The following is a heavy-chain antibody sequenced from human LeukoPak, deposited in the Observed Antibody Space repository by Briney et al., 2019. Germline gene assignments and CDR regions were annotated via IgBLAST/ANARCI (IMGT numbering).Heavy chain of an antibody. CDR1: GFTLSSYA. Sequence: PGGSLRLSCAASGFTLSSYAMSWVRQAPGKGLEWVSAISGSGGSTYYADSVKGRFTISRDNSKNTLYLQMNSLRAEDTAVYYCAKGGGSSIAAAGIGSYYGMDVWGKGTTVTVSS. CDR2: ISGSGGST. J-gene: IGHJ6*04. D-gene: IGHD6-13*01. CDR3: AKGGGSSIAAAGIGSYYGMDV. V-gene: IGHV3-23*01.